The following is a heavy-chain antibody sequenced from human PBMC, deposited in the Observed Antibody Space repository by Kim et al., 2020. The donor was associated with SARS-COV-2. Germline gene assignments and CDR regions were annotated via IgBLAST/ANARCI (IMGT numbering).Heavy chain of an antibody. J-gene: IGHJ5*02. CDR2: IYYSGST. CDR3: ARAIGGSYWFDP. V-gene: IGHV4-31*03. CDR1: GGSISSGGYY. D-gene: IGHD1-26*01. Sequence: SETLSLTCTVSGGSISSGGYYWSWIRQHPGKGLEWIGYIYYSGSTYYNPSLKSRVTISVDTSKNQFSLKLSSVTAADTAVYYCARAIGGSYWFDPWGQGTLVTVSS.